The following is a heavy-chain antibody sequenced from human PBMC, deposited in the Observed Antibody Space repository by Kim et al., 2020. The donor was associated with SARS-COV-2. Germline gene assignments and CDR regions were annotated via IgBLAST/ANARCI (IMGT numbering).Heavy chain of an antibody. CDR2: INTNTGNP. J-gene: IGHJ5*02. V-gene: IGHV7-4-1*02. CDR3: ASARHEFDP. Sequence: ASVKVSCKAPAYTFTSYSLNWVRQAPGQGLEWMGWINTNTGNPTYAQGFRGRFVFSLDTSVSSAYLDISSLKPEDTAVYYCASARHEFDPWSQGTLVTVSS. CDR1: AYTFTSYS.